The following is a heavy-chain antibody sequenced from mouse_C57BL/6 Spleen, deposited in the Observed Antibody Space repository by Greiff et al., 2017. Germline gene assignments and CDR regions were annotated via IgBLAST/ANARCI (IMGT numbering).Heavy chain of an antibody. CDR3: AVGDNWDGDFDV. CDR1: GFNIKNTY. Sequence: VQLQQSVAELVRPGASVKLSCTASGFNIKNTYMHWVKQRPEQGLEWIGRIDPENGNTKYASKFQGKATITSDTSSNTAYLQLSSLTSGDTAIYYCAVGDNWDGDFDVWGTGTTVTVS. D-gene: IGHD4-1*02. CDR2: IDPENGNT. V-gene: IGHV14-3*01. J-gene: IGHJ1*03.